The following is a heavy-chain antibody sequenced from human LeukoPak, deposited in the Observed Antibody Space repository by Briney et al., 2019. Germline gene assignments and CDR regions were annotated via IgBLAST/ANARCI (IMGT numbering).Heavy chain of an antibody. D-gene: IGHD6-13*01. CDR2: IYGDDDK. CDR3: AHLEGGFSSDWYFQGFDY. V-gene: IGHV2-5*02. CDR1: GFSLSTSGVG. J-gene: IGHJ4*02. Sequence: SGPTLVKPTQTLRLTCTFSGFSLSTSGVGVGWIRQPPGKALEWFALIYGDDDKRYSPSLKSRLTITKDPPKNQVVLRMTNMDPVDTATYYCAHLEGGFSSDWYFQGFDYWGQGILVTVSS.